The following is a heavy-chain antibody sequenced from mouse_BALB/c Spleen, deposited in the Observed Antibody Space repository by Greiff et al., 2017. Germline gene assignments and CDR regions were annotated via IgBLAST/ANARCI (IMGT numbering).Heavy chain of an antibody. J-gene: IGHJ2*01. Sequence: LVESGGGLVQLGGSLKLSCAASGFTFSSYTMSWVRQTPEKRLEWVAYISNGGGSTYYPDTVKGRFTISRDNAKNTLYLQMSSLKSEDTAMYYCARQTTVGGFDYWGQGTTLTVSS. V-gene: IGHV5-12-2*01. CDR1: GFTFSSYT. CDR2: ISNGGGST. D-gene: IGHD1-1*01. CDR3: ARQTTVGGFDY.